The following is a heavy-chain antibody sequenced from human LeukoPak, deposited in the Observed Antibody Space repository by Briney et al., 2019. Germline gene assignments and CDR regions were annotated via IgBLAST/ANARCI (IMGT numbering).Heavy chain of an antibody. Sequence: GESLKISCKGSGYSFTIYWIAWLRQMPGKGLEWMGIIYPGDSDTRYSPSFQGQVTISADKSISTAYLQWSSLKASDTAMYYCARSVDDILTGYLNWFDPWGQGTLVTVSS. CDR1: GYSFTIYW. V-gene: IGHV5-51*01. D-gene: IGHD3-9*01. CDR3: ARSVDDILTGYLNWFDP. CDR2: IYPGDSDT. J-gene: IGHJ5*02.